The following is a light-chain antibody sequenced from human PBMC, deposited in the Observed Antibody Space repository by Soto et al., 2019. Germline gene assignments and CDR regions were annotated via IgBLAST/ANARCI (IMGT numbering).Light chain of an antibody. CDR1: QSVSRY. CDR2: DAS. J-gene: IGKJ3*01. Sequence: EIVLTQSPATLSLSPGERATLSCGASQSVSRYLAWYQQKPGQAPRLLIYDASNRATGIPARFSGSGSETDFTLTISSLVHEDFAVYYCQHRSNWPLFTFGPGTKVDI. V-gene: IGKV3-11*01. CDR3: QHRSNWPLFT.